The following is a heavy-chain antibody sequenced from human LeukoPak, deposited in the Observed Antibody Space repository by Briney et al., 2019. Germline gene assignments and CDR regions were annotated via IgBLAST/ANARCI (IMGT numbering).Heavy chain of an antibody. Sequence: KPSETLSLTRTVSGGSISSSSYYWGWIRQPPRKGLGWIGSLYHSGSTFYNPSLKSRVTISVDTSKNQFSLKLNSVTAADTAVYYCAIPYYYGSGSWLYWGQGTLVTVSS. CDR3: AIPYYYGSGSWLY. J-gene: IGHJ4*02. CDR2: LYHSGST. CDR1: GGSISSSSYY. V-gene: IGHV4-39*01. D-gene: IGHD3-10*01.